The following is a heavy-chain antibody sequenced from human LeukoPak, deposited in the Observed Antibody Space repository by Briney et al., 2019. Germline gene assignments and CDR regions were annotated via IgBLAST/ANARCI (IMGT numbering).Heavy chain of an antibody. Sequence: PSETLSLTCTVSGGSISNYFWSWIRQPAGKGLEWIGRFHVSGSTNYNPSLKSRVTMSVDTSKNQFSLKLSSVTAADTAVYYCASGGPYYYGSGSYPHWGQGTLVTVSS. V-gene: IGHV4-4*07. CDR3: ASGGPYYYGSGSYPH. CDR2: FHVSGST. CDR1: GGSISNYF. D-gene: IGHD3-10*01. J-gene: IGHJ4*02.